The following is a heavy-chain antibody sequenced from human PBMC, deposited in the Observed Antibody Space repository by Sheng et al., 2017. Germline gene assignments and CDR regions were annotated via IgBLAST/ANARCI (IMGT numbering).Heavy chain of an antibody. CDR3: VKDLRTHFYGMDV. J-gene: IGHJ6*02. V-gene: IGHV3-43D*04. Sequence: ESVGSVVQPGGSLRLSCAASGFTFDDYAMHWVRQVPGKGLEWVSLISWDGSNTYYGDSVKGRFSISRDNRKSSLYLQMNSLRPEDTALYYCVKDLRTHFYGMDVWGRGTTVTVSS. CDR1: GFTFDDYA. CDR2: ISWDGSNT.